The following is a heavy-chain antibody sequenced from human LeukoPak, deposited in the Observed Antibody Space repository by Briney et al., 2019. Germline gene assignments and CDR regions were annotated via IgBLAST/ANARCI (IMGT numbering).Heavy chain of an antibody. D-gene: IGHD2-15*01. V-gene: IGHV3-30*04. CDR2: ISYDGSNK. CDR1: GFTFSSYA. J-gene: IGHJ5*02. CDR3: ARDGRYCSGGSCPYPNCFDP. Sequence: PGGSLRLSCAASGFTFSSYAMHWVRQAPGKGLEWVAVISYDGSNKYYADSVKGRFTISRDNSKNTLYLQMNSLRAEDTAVYYCARDGRYCSGGSCPYPNCFDPWGQGTLVTVSS.